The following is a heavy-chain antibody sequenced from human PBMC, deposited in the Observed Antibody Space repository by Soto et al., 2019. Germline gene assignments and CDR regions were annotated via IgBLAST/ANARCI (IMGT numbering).Heavy chain of an antibody. J-gene: IGHJ3*02. CDR1: GGTFSSYA. CDR2: IIPIFGTA. Sequence: ASVKVSCKASGGTFSSYAISWVRQAPGQGLEWMGGIIPIFGTANYAQKFQGRVTITADESTSTAYMELSSLRSEDTAVSYCERDRDYGDPDAFDIWGQGTMVTVSS. V-gene: IGHV1-69*13. CDR3: ERDRDYGDPDAFDI. D-gene: IGHD4-17*01.